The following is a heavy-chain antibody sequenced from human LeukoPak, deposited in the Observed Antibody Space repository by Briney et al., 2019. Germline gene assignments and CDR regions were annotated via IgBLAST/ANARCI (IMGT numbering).Heavy chain of an antibody. CDR3: AKGQRVDYGDYSFDR. D-gene: IGHD4-17*01. Sequence: GGSLRLSCAASGSIFHDYSMHWVRQAPGKGLEWVSGVNWNSGTIGYTDSVKGRFTLSRDNARNSLFLQMNSLRPEDTAFYYCAKGQRVDYGDYSFDRWGQGTLVTVSP. J-gene: IGHJ4*02. V-gene: IGHV3-9*01. CDR1: GSIFHDYS. CDR2: VNWNSGTI.